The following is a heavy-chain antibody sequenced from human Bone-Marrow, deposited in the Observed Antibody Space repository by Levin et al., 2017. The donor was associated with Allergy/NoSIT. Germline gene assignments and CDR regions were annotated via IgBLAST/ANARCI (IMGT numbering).Heavy chain of an antibody. V-gene: IGHV3-30*18. CDR2: ISYDGSNR. CDR1: GFTFSSYG. J-gene: IGHJ6*02. D-gene: IGHD6-19*01. Sequence: GESLKISCTASGFTFSSYGMHWVRQAPGKGLEWVAVISYDGSNRYYADSVKGRFTISRDDSKNTLYLQMNSLRAEDTAVYYCAKDVHGTFIPVADYEYFYAMDVWGQGTTVTVSS. CDR3: AKDVHGTFIPVADYEYFYAMDV.